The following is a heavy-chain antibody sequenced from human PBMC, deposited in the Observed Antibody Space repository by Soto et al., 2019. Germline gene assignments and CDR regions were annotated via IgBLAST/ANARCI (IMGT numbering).Heavy chain of an antibody. Sequence: IRQPPGEELEWIGTISYSGTLYFTPSLQSSLPMSVDTSRNQFSLKLSSVTAADTAVYYCARLVYG. V-gene: IGHV4-39*01. CDR2: ISYSGTL. J-gene: IGHJ6*01. CDR3: ARLVYG.